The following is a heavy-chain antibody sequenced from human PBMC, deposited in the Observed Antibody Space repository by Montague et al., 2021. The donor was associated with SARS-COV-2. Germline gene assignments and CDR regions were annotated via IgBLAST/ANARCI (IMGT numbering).Heavy chain of an antibody. Sequence: SETLSLTCTVSNVSISNYSCGWIRQAPGKGLEWIGHIYNSGTTGYNPSLRSRVTISMDTSRNQFSLKLKSVTTADTAIYFCATGGEADRPDDFDYWGQGILVTVSS. J-gene: IGHJ4*02. CDR3: ATGGEADRPDDFDY. CDR1: NVSISNYS. D-gene: IGHD4-17*01. CDR2: IYNSGTT. V-gene: IGHV4-59*01.